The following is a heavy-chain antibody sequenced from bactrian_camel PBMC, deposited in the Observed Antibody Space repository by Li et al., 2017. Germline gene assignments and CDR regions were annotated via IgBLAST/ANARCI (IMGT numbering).Heavy chain of an antibody. CDR2: IDSNGST. J-gene: IGHJ4*01. D-gene: IGHD2*01. CDR1: GFTVSINC. Sequence: VQLVESGGGSVQAGGSLRLSCAVSGFTVSINCMGWFCQAVGKERQGVAAIDSNGSTTYVDSVKGRFTISRDNAARTLYLQMNSLKPEDTAMYYCSAARGVLLSLSSSAYHFWGQGTQVTVS. V-gene: IGHV3S53*01. CDR3: SAARGVLLSLSSSAYHF.